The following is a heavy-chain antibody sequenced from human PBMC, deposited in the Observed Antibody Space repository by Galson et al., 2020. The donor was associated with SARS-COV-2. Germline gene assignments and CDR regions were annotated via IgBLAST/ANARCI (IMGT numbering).Heavy chain of an antibody. CDR2: IDWDDDK. D-gene: IGHD3-9*01. CDR1: GFSLSTSGMR. CDR3: ARAHYDILTGYSREFDC. J-gene: IGHJ4*02. Sequence: SGPTLVKPTQTLTLTCTFSGFSLSTSGMRVSWIRQPPGKALEWLARIDWDDDKFYSKSLKTRLTISKDTSKNQVVLTMTNMDPVDTATYYCARAHYDILTGYSREFDCWGQGTLVTVSS. V-gene: IGHV2-70*04.